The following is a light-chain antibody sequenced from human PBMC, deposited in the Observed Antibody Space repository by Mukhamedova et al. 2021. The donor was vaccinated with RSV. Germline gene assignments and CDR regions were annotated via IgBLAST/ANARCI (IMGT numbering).Light chain of an antibody. Sequence: WYQRRVHGKAPKLLIYDASNLQTGVPSRFSGTVSGTDFTFTISSLQPEDIGTYYCQQYNNVPPYTFGQGTRLEIK. CDR2: DAS. V-gene: IGKV1-33*01. CDR3: QQYNNVPPYT. J-gene: IGKJ2*01.